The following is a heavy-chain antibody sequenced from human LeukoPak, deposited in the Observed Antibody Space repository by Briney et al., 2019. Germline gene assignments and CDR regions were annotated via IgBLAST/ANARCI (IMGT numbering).Heavy chain of an antibody. V-gene: IGHV4-61*01. D-gene: IGHD2-2*01. Sequence: SETLSLTCTVSGGSVSSGFYYWSWIRQPPGKGLEWIGYICYSGSTNYNPSLKSRVTISVDTSKNQFSLKLRSVTAADTAVYYCARTDALYCSSTSCYDYWGQGTLVTVSS. CDR2: ICYSGST. J-gene: IGHJ4*02. CDR3: ARTDALYCSSTSCYDY. CDR1: GGSVSSGFYY.